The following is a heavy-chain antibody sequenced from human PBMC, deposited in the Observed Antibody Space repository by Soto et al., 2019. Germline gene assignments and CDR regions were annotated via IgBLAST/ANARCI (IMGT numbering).Heavy chain of an antibody. CDR2: IYSDGST. CDR3: ARGGGAAAAY. CDR1: GFTVSGNY. V-gene: IGHV3-66*01. D-gene: IGHD6-13*01. J-gene: IGHJ4*02. Sequence: EVQLVESGGGLVQPGVSLRLSCAASGFTVSGNYMNWVRQAPGKGLEWVSVIYSDGSTYYADSVKCRFTISSDSSKNRLYLQMNRLRAEDTAVYYCARGGGAAAAYWGPGTLVTVSS.